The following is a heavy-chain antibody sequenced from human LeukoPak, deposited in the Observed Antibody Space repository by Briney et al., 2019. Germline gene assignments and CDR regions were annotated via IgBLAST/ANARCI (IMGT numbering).Heavy chain of an antibody. Sequence: PSETLSLTCTVSGGSISSGGYYWSWIRQHPGKGLEWIGYIYYSGSTYYNPSLKSRVTISVDTSKNQFSLKLSSVTAADTAVYYCATEKVRDDYVWGSYRKEFDYWGQGTLVTVSS. CDR2: IYYSGST. J-gene: IGHJ4*02. CDR3: ATEKVRDDYVWGSYRKEFDY. V-gene: IGHV4-31*03. D-gene: IGHD3-16*02. CDR1: GGSISSGGYY.